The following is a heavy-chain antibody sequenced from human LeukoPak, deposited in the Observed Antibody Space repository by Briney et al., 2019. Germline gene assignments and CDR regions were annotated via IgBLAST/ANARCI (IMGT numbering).Heavy chain of an antibody. Sequence: GGSLRLSCAASGFTFSDYYMSWIRQAPGKGLEWVSYISSSGSTIYYADSVKGRFTISRDNAKNSLYLQMNSLRAEDTAVYYCARETAAGTPHFDYWGQGTLVTVSS. CDR2: ISSSGSTI. CDR1: GFTFSDYY. J-gene: IGHJ4*02. D-gene: IGHD6-13*01. V-gene: IGHV3-11*01. CDR3: ARETAAGTPHFDY.